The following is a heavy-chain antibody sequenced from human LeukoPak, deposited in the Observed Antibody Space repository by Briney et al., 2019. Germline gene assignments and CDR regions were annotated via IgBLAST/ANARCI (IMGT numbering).Heavy chain of an antibody. V-gene: IGHV3-30*02. CDR2: IRYDGSNK. Sequence: GGSLRLSCAASGFTFSSYGMHWVRQAPGKGLEWVAFIRYDGSNKYYADSVKGRFTISRDNSKNTLYLQMNSLRAEDTAVYYCAKGRDSRLGELSGDYWGQGTLVTVSS. J-gene: IGHJ4*02. CDR1: GFTFSSYG. CDR3: AKGRDSRLGELSGDY. D-gene: IGHD3-16*02.